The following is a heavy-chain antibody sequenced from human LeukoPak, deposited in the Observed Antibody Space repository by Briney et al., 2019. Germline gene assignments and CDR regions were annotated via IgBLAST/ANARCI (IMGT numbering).Heavy chain of an antibody. CDR3: ATAYYDFWSGYYSMDY. CDR1: GYTFTSYG. V-gene: IGHV1-18*01. CDR2: ISAYNGNT. J-gene: IGHJ4*02. D-gene: IGHD3-3*01. Sequence: ASVKVSCKASGYTFTSYGISWLRQAPGQGLEWMGWISAYNGNTNYAQKLQGRVTMTTDTSTSTAYMELRSLRSDDTAVYYCATAYYDFWSGYYSMDYWGQGTLVTVSS.